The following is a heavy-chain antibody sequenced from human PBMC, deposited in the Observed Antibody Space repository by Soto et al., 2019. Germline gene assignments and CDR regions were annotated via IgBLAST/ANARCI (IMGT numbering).Heavy chain of an antibody. CDR1: GCNFTIYC. CDR2: IYPGDSDT. Sequence: PVEPLKISFKGSGCNFTIYCIRWVRQMHVKGLEWMGIIYPGDSDTRYSPSFQGQVTISADKSISTAYLQWSSLKASDTAMYYCGSSAAGPFFPGFDAFDICGQGTMVTLSS. V-gene: IGHV5-51*01. CDR3: GSSAAGPFFPGFDAFDI. D-gene: IGHD6-19*01. J-gene: IGHJ3*02.